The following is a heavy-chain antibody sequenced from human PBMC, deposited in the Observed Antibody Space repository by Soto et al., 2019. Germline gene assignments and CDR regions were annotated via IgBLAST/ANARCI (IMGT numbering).Heavy chain of an antibody. V-gene: IGHV6-1*01. J-gene: IGHJ3*02. Sequence: SQTLSLTCAISGDSVSSNSAAWNWIRQSPSRGLEWLGRTYYRSKWYNEYAVSVKSRITINSDTSKNQFSLKLSSVTAADTAVYYCARIAGEWLRLDAFDIWGQGTMVTVSS. CDR1: GDSVSSNSAA. D-gene: IGHD5-12*01. CDR2: TYYRSKWYN. CDR3: ARIAGEWLRLDAFDI.